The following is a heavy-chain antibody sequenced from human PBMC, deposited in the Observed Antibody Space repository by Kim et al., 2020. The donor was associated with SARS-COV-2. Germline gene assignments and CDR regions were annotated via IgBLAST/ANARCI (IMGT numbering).Heavy chain of an antibody. Sequence: EGSWKHDVGSLKGRFTIYRDNAKNSLYLQMNNLSAEDTAVYYCANDALDIWGQGTMVTVSS. J-gene: IGHJ3*02. CDR3: ANDALDI. V-gene: IGHV3-7*03. CDR2: EGSWK.